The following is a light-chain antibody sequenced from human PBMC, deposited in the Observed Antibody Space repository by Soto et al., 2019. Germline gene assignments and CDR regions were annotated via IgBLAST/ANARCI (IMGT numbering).Light chain of an antibody. CDR1: QSVSTF. CDR3: QQYDSYPRT. CDR2: GAS. Sequence: ASPLPASPVGRVAITCRASQSVSTFLAWYQLKPGQAPRLLMYGASNLPTGLPSRFSGSGSGTEFTLTISTLQPEDFATYHCQQYDSYPRTFGQGTKVDIK. J-gene: IGKJ1*01. V-gene: IGKV1-5*01.